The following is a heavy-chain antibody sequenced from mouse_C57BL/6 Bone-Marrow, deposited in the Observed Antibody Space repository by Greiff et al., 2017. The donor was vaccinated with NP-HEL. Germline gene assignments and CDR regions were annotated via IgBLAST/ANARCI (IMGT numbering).Heavy chain of an antibody. D-gene: IGHD3-1*01. V-gene: IGHV5-12*01. CDR3: ARGPLGAMDY. CDR1: GFTFSDYY. J-gene: IGHJ4*01. CDR2: ISNGGGST. Sequence: EVQRVESGGGLVQPGGSLKLSCAASGFTFSDYYMYWVRQTPEKRLEWVAYISNGGGSTYYPDTVKGRFTISRDNAKNTLYLQMSRLKSEDTAMYYCARGPLGAMDYWGQGTSVTVSS.